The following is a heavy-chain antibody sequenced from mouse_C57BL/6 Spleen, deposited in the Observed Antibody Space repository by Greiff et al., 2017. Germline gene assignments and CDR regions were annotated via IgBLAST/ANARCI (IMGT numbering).Heavy chain of an antibody. CDR3: ARNPCYCGYDDAMDD. CDR1: GFSLTSYA. CDR2: IWTGGGT. V-gene: IGHV2-9-1*01. Sequence: VQLQESGPGLVAPSPSLSITCTVSGFSLTSYAISWVRQPPGKGLEWLGEIWTGGGTNYNSAPKSRLSTGKDNSKRQAFLKMNSLQTDDTASDYWARNPCYCGYDDAMDDRGQGTSVTVSS. D-gene: IGHD2-2*01. J-gene: IGHJ4*01.